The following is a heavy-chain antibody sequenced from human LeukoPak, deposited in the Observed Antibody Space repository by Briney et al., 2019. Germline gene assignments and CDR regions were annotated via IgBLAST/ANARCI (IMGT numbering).Heavy chain of an antibody. CDR2: IWFDGSNK. CDR1: GFTFSSYG. Sequence: GGSLRLSCAASGFTFSSYGMHWVRQAPGKGLEWVALIWFDGSNKYYADSVKGRFTISRDNSKNTLYLQINSLRAEDTAVYYCARAGFSGGYYRSYFGYWGQGTLVTVSS. D-gene: IGHD1-26*01. J-gene: IGHJ4*02. CDR3: ARAGFSGGYYRSYFGY. V-gene: IGHV3-33*01.